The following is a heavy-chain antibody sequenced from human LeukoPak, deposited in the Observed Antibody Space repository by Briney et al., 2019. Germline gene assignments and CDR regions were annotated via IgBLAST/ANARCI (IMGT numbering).Heavy chain of an antibody. J-gene: IGHJ4*02. D-gene: IGHD6-19*01. V-gene: IGHV3-7*01. CDR2: IKPDGTEK. CDR3: ASESAGWPIDY. Sequence: PGGSLRLSCAASGFTFSSYWMSWVRQAPGKGLEWVGNIKPDGTEKYYVESVNGRFTISRDNAKNSLYLQMNSLRAEGTAVYYCASESAGWPIDYWGQGTLVTVSS. CDR1: GFTFSSYW.